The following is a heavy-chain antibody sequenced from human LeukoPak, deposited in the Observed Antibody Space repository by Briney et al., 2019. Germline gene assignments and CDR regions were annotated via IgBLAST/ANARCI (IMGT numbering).Heavy chain of an antibody. J-gene: IGHJ4*02. D-gene: IGHD1-7*01. V-gene: IGHV4-39*07. CDR3: ARDRLNFGLDY. CDR2: IYYNGNT. Sequence: PSETLSLTCTVSGGSISTDNCYWGWIRQPPGKGLEWIGSIYYNGNTYYNPSLKSRVTISVDTSKNQFSLKVNSVTAADTAVYYCARDRLNFGLDYWGQGTLVTVSS. CDR1: GGSISTDNCY.